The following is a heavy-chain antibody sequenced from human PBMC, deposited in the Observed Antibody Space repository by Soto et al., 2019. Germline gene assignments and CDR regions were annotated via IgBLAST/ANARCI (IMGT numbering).Heavy chain of an antibody. Sequence: QVQLVESGGGVVQPGRSLRLSCAASGFTFSSYGMHWVRQAPGKGLEWVAVIWYDGSNKYYADSVKGRFTISRDNSKNTLYLQMNSLRADDTAVYYCARDLAAGSYYFDYWGQGTLVTVSS. D-gene: IGHD6-13*01. J-gene: IGHJ4*02. CDR3: ARDLAAGSYYFDY. CDR2: IWYDGSNK. CDR1: GFTFSSYG. V-gene: IGHV3-33*01.